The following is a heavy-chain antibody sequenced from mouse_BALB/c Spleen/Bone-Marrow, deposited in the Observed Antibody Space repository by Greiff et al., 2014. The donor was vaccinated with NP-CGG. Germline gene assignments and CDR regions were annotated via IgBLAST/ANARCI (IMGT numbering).Heavy chain of an antibody. Sequence: EVQLQQSGAELVKPGASVKLSCTASGFNIKDTYMHWVKQRPEQGLEWIGRIDPANGNTKYDPKFQGKATITADTSSNTAYLQLSSLTSDDAAVYYCASYYYGSAWFAYWGQGTLVTVSA. D-gene: IGHD1-1*01. V-gene: IGHV14-3*02. CDR1: GFNIKDTY. J-gene: IGHJ3*01. CDR3: ASYYYGSAWFAY. CDR2: IDPANGNT.